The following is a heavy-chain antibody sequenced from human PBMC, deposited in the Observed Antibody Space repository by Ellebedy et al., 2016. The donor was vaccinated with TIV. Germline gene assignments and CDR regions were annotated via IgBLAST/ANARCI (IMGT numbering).Heavy chain of an antibody. CDR2: ISSSGVSS. CDR1: GFTFRNFA. Sequence: GGSLRLSCAASGFTFRNFAMTWVRQAPGKGLEWVSSISSSGVSSDYADSVRGRVTISRDNSKSTLYLQMDSLRADDSAEYYCAKLESSGYYYGRLDYWGQGTLVTVSS. CDR3: AKLESSGYYYGRLDY. J-gene: IGHJ4*02. V-gene: IGHV3-23*01. D-gene: IGHD3-22*01.